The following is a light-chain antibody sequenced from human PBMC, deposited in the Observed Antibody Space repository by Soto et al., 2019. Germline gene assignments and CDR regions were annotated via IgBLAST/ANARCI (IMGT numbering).Light chain of an antibody. Sequence: DIQMTQSPSTLSAYVGDRVTITCRASQSITNRLAWYQQKPGKAPKVLIYDASNLESGVPSRFSGRGFGTEFILTISSLQPDDFAMYWCQHYGGMWPFGQGTRVEMK. CDR3: QHYGGMWP. CDR2: DAS. CDR1: QSITNR. J-gene: IGKJ1*01. V-gene: IGKV1-5*01.